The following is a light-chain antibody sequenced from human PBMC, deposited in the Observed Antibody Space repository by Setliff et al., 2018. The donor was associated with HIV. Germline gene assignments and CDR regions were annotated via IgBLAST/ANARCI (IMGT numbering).Light chain of an antibody. CDR1: SSDVGGYDY. V-gene: IGLV2-11*01. J-gene: IGLJ1*01. CDR2: DVS. Sequence: ALTQPRSVSGSRGQSVTFSCTGASSDVGGYDYVSWYQQHPGKAPKLIIYDVSKRPSGVPARFSGFKSGNTASLTISGLQPEDEADYYCCSYEITHRFVFGTGTKVTVL. CDR3: CSYEITHRFV.